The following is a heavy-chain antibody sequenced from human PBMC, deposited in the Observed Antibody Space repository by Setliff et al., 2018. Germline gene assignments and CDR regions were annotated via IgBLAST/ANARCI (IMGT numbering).Heavy chain of an antibody. Sequence: ASVKVSCKASGYTFTGYFIHWVRQAPGQGLEWMGWINPNSGGTNYAQKFQGRVTMTTDTSISTAYMEVSRLTSDDTAVYYCARESRVAATNDYWGQGILVTVSS. CDR3: ARESRVAATNDY. V-gene: IGHV1-2*02. CDR2: INPNSGGT. D-gene: IGHD2-15*01. CDR1: GYTFTGYF. J-gene: IGHJ4*02.